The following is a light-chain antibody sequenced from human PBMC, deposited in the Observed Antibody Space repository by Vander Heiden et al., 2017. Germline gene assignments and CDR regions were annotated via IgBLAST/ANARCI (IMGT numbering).Light chain of an antibody. V-gene: IGLV1-40*01. Sequence: QSVLTQPPAVSGAPGQRATSPCTVSSSNNSAGYGVHWYQQLPGPAPILLVYGNSNRPSGVPDRFSGSKSGTSASLAITGVQAEDEADYYCQSYDSSLSGWVFGGGTKLTVL. CDR3: QSYDSSLSGWV. CDR2: GNS. CDR1: SSNNSAGYG. J-gene: IGLJ3*02.